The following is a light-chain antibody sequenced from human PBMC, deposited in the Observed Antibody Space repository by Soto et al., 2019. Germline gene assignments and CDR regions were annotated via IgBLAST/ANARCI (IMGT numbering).Light chain of an antibody. V-gene: IGKV2D-29*01. CDR1: QSLLHSDGKTY. J-gene: IGKJ5*01. CDR2: AVS. Sequence: DIVMTQSPLSLSVTPGQPASISCKSSQSLLHSDGKTYLYWYLQKPGQPPQLLISAVSNRFSGKPDRLSVSGSGTDFKLKINRVEAEDGRIYNGMQSTQLPSITFGQGTRLEIK. CDR3: MQSTQLPSIT.